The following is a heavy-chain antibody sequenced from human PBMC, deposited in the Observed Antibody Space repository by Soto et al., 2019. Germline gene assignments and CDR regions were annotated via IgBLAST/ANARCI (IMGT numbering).Heavy chain of an antibody. CDR3: ARSPRNWGFDY. D-gene: IGHD7-27*01. CDR2: IYYSGST. CDR1: GGSISSYY. Sequence: PSETLSLTCTVSGGSISSYYWSWIRQPPGKGLEWIGYIYYSGSTNYNPSLKSRVTISVDTSKNQFSLKLSSVTAADTAVYYCARSPRNWGFDYWGQGTLVTVSS. V-gene: IGHV4-59*01. J-gene: IGHJ4*02.